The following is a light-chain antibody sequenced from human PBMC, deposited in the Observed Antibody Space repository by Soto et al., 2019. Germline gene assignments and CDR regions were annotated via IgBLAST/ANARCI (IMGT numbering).Light chain of an antibody. CDR2: DAS. CDR3: QQSYRTPIT. Sequence: DIQMTQSPSSLFASVGDRVTITCQASQDISDFLNWYQQKPGKAPKVLIYDASSLQSGVPSRFSGSGSGTDFTLTISSLQPEDVATYFCQQSYRTPITFGQGTRLEI. CDR1: QDISDF. J-gene: IGKJ5*01. V-gene: IGKV1-39*01.